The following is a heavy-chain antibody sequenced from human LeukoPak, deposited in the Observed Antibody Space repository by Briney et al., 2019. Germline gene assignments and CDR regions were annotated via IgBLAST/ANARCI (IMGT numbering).Heavy chain of an antibody. J-gene: IGHJ4*02. CDR2: ISNDLSTI. CDR3: ARARGGRTYSETGCYPVFDN. V-gene: IGHV3-48*04. CDR1: GFTFSDYR. Sequence: PGGSLRLSCAASGFTFSDYRMNWVRQAPGKGLEWISYISNDLSTIHYAASVKGRFTISRDNARNSLYLQMDSLRAEDTAVYFCARARGGRTYSETGCYPVFDNWGQGTLVTVSS. D-gene: IGHD3-9*01.